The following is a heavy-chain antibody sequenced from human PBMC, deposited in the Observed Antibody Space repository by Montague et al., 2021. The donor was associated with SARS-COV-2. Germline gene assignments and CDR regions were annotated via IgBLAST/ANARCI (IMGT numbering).Heavy chain of an antibody. CDR1: GGSISSSTYY. CDR3: ARQPLDYFDSGSCWTLGDY. Sequence: SETLSLTCTVSGGSISSSTYYWGWIRQPPGKGLEWIGRMYNSGSTYYNPSLKSRVTISVATTTKQFSLKLSSVTAADTAVYYCARQPLDYFDSGSCWTLGDYWGQGTLVTVSS. V-gene: IGHV4-39*01. D-gene: IGHD3-10*01. J-gene: IGHJ4*02. CDR2: MYNSGST.